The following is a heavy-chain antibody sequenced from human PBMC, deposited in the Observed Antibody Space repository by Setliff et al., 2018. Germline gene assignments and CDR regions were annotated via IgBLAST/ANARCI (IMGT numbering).Heavy chain of an antibody. CDR1: GYTFSDYY. V-gene: IGHV1-2*02. J-gene: IGHJ4*02. Sequence: ASVKVSCKASGYTFSDYYIHWVRQAPGQGLEWMGWINPLSGDTNYALKFEGGVTMTRDTSISTAYMELSRLRSDDTAIYYCARKISVTGTIDYWGQGTLVTVSS. D-gene: IGHD1-20*01. CDR3: ARKISVTGTIDY. CDR2: INPLSGDT.